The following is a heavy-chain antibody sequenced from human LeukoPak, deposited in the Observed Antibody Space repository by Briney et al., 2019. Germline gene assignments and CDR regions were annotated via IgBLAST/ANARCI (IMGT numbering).Heavy chain of an antibody. CDR1: GFTFTNSA. CDR3: AKGRGQIVVVTVSDY. Sequence: GGSLRLSCTASGFTFTNSAMSWVRLAPGKGLEWVSPISNGGGSTYYADSVKGRFTISRDNSKNTLYLQMNSLRAEDTAVYYCAKGRGQIVVVTVSDYWGQGTLVTVSS. J-gene: IGHJ4*02. CDR2: ISNGGGST. V-gene: IGHV3-23*01. D-gene: IGHD3-22*01.